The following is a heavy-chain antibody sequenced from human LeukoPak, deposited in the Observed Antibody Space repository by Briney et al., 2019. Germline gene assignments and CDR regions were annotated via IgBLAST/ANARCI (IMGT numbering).Heavy chain of an antibody. V-gene: IGHV4-59*01. D-gene: IGHD3-3*01. CDR1: GGSISSYY. CDR2: IYYSGST. J-gene: IGHJ4*02. CDR3: ATGFFRYYFDY. Sequence: SETLSLTCTVSGGSISSYYWSWIRQPPGKGLEWIGYIYYSGSTNYNPSFKSRVTISLDTSKNQFSLKLSSVAAADTAVYYCATGFFRYYFDYWGQGTLVTVSS.